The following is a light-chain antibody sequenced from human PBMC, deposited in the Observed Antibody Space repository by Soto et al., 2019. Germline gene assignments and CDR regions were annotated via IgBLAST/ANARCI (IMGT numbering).Light chain of an antibody. CDR2: EVS. Sequence: QSVLTQPPSVSGSPGQSIAISCTATSSGVGGYNYVSWYQQHPGQAPKLLLSEVSNRPSGVSDRFSGSKSRNPASLTISGLQTQDEADYYCSSSTSAYTFVFGPGTKFTVL. CDR1: SSGVGGYNY. CDR3: SSSTSAYTFV. V-gene: IGLV2-14*01. J-gene: IGLJ1*01.